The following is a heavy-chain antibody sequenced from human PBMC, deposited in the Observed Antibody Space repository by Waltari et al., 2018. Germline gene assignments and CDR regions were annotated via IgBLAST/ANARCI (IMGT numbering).Heavy chain of an antibody. V-gene: IGHV1-69*01. CDR2: IIPIFGTA. D-gene: IGHD4-17*01. CDR3: ARDPVDYGGNGLGGPPEKFPPRFYYYYGMDV. CDR1: GGTFSSYA. J-gene: IGHJ6*02. Sequence: QVQLVQSGAEVKKPGSSVKVSCKASGGTFSSYAISWVRQAPGQGLEWMGGIIPIFGTANYAQKFQGRVTITADESTGTADMGLSSLRSEDTAVYYCARDPVDYGGNGLGGPPEKFPPRFYYYYGMDVWGQGTTVTVSS.